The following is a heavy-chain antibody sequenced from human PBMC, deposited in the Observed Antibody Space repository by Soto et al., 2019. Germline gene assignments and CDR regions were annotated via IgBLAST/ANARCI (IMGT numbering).Heavy chain of an antibody. D-gene: IGHD7-27*01. CDR2: INRDGGST. V-gene: IGHV3-74*01. Sequence: GGSLRLSCEASGFTFSSYWMHWVRQAPGKGLVWVSRINRDGGSTTYADSVKGRFTISRDNAKNTLYLQITGLRAEDTAVYYCASSTGGNNWFDPWGQGTLVTVSS. J-gene: IGHJ5*02. CDR3: ASSTGGNNWFDP. CDR1: GFTFSSYW.